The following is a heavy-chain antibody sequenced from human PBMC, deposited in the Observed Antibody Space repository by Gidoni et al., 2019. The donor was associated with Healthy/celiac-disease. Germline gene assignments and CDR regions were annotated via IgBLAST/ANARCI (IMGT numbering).Heavy chain of an antibody. V-gene: IGHV4-61*02. CDR3: ARVPPHGSFDY. CDR1: GGSISSGSYY. D-gene: IGHD1-26*01. CDR2: IYTSGST. J-gene: IGHJ4*02. Sequence: QVQLQESGPGLVKPSQTLSLTCTVSGGSISSGSYYWSWIRQPAGKGLEWIGRIYTSGSTNYNPSLKSRVTISVDTSKNQFSLKLSSVTAADTAVYYCARVPPHGSFDYWGQGTLVTVSS.